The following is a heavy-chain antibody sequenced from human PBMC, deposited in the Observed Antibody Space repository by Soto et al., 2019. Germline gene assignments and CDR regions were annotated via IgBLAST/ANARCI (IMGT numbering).Heavy chain of an antibody. V-gene: IGHV4-34*01. CDR2: INHSGST. CDR3: ARHTREAAAGTRFDY. J-gene: IGHJ4*02. Sequence: SETLSLTCAVYGGSFSGYYWSWIRQPPGKGLEWIGEINHSGSTNYNPSLKSRVTISVDTSKNQFPLKLSSVTAADTAVYYCARHTREAAAGTRFDYWGQGXLVTVSS. CDR1: GGSFSGYY. D-gene: IGHD6-13*01.